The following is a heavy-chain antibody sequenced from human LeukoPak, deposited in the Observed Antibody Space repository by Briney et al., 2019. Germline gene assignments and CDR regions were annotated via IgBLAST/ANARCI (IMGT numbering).Heavy chain of an antibody. D-gene: IGHD2-15*01. CDR3: ARHAAYCSGSNCYLRWFDP. V-gene: IGHV4-39*01. CDR2: IYYSGST. CDR1: GGSISSTSYY. J-gene: IGHJ5*02. Sequence: SETLSLTCTVSGGSISSTSYYWGWIRQPPGKGLEWIGSIYYSGSTFYNPSLKSRVTISVDTSKDQFSLKLCSVTAADTALFYCARHAAYCSGSNCYLRWFDPWGQGTLVTVSS.